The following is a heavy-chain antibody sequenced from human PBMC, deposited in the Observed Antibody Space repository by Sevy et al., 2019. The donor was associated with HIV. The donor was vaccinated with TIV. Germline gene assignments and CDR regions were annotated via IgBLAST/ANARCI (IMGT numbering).Heavy chain of an antibody. CDR3: ARTFSFSWYDY. J-gene: IGHJ4*02. Sequence: GGSLRLSCVASEFALNIHSMSWVRQAPGKGLEWVSSISSSSNNIYYADSVEGRFTISRDNAKNSLYLQMNSLRAEDTAVYYCARTFSFSWYDYWGQGSLVTVSS. V-gene: IGHV3-21*01. CDR1: EFALNIHS. D-gene: IGHD6-13*01. CDR2: ISSSSNNI.